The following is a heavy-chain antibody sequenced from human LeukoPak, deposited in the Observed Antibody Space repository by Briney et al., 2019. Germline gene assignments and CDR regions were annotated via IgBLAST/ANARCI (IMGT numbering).Heavy chain of an antibody. CDR1: GFTFSNYE. D-gene: IGHD3-10*02. V-gene: IGHV3-48*03. CDR3: AELGITMIGGV. Sequence: GGSLRLSCAASGFTFSNYEMNWVRQAPGKGLEWVSYISSSGSTIYYADSVKGRFTISRDNAKNQLYLQMNSLRAEDTAVYYCAELGITMIGGVWGKGTTVTISS. CDR2: ISSSGSTI. J-gene: IGHJ6*04.